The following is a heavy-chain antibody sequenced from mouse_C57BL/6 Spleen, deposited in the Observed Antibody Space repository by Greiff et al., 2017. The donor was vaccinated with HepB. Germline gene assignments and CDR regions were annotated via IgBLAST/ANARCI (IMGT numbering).Heavy chain of an antibody. V-gene: IGHV1-69*01. CDR2: IDPSDSYT. Sequence: VQLQQSGAELVMPGASVKLSCKASGYTFTSYWMHWVKQRPGQGLEWIGEIDPSDSYTNYNQKFKGKSTLTVDKSSSTAYMQLSSLTSEDSAVYYCASGGYYYWYFDVWGTGTTVTVSS. D-gene: IGHD2-3*01. CDR1: GYTFTSYW. J-gene: IGHJ1*03. CDR3: ASGGYYYWYFDV.